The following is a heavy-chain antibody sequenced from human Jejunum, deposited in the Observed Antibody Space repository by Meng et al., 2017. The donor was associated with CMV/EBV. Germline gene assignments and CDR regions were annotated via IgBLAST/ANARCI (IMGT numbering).Heavy chain of an antibody. J-gene: IGHJ4*02. CDR2: IYHSGST. CDR3: ARVGAYCGGDCYHPR. Sequence: QVELQGSGQGPVEPSGTLSLTCAGSGSSLSSRNGWSWVRQPPGKGLEWIGEIYHSGSTNYNPSLKSRVTISVDESKNQFSLRLSSVTAADTAVYYCARVGAYCGGDCYHPRWGQGTLVTVSS. D-gene: IGHD2-21*02. V-gene: IGHV4-4*02. CDR1: GSSLSSRNG.